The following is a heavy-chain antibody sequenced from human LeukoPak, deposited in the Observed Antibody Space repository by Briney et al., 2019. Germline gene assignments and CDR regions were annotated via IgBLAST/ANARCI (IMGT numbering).Heavy chain of an antibody. D-gene: IGHD5-24*01. V-gene: IGHV4-39*01. J-gene: IGHJ4*02. Sequence: PSETLSLTCTVSGGSLSSNNYYWGWIRQPPGKGLEWIGGIFYSGSTYYNPSLKSRVTISVDTSKNQFSLKLNSVTAADTAVYYCARGVRWLQLSYFDYWGQGTLVTVSS. CDR2: IFYSGST. CDR3: ARGVRWLQLSYFDY. CDR1: GGSLSSNNYY.